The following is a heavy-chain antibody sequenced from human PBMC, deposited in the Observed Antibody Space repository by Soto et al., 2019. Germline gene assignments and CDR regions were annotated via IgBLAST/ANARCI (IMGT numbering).Heavy chain of an antibody. CDR2: ISDDGGDT. V-gene: IGHV3-23*01. CDR3: AKRVEYSSSTHYFDS. CDR1: GLTFSRYA. J-gene: IGHJ4*02. D-gene: IGHD6-6*01. Sequence: GGSLRLSCVASGLTFSRYAMSWVRQAPGKGLEWVSAISDDGGDTYYADSAKGRFTISRDKSKNTLYLQMNSLRAEDTAVYYCAKRVEYSSSTHYFDSWGQGTLVTVSS.